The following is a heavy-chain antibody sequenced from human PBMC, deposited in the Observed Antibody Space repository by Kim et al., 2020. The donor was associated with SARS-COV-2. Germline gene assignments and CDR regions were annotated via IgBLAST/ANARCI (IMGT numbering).Heavy chain of an antibody. D-gene: IGHD6-19*01. CDR2: ISSSSSYI. Sequence: GGSLRLSCAASGFTFSSYSMNWVRQAPGKGLEWVSSISSSSSYIYYADSVKGRFTISRDNAKNSLYLQMNSLRAEDTAVYYCARDYREYSSGVVYWGQGTLVTVSS. V-gene: IGHV3-21*04. CDR1: GFTFSSYS. CDR3: ARDYREYSSGVVY. J-gene: IGHJ4*02.